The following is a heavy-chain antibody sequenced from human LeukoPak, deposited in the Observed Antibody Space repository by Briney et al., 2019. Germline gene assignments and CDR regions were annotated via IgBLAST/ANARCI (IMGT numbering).Heavy chain of an antibody. Sequence: GGSLRLSCAASGFTFSSYGMHWVRQAPGKGLEWAAVISYDGSNKYYADSVKGRFTISRDNSKNMLYLQMNSLRAEDTAVYYCATGGDSSGPRTIDYWGQGTLVTVSS. CDR3: ATGGDSSGPRTIDY. V-gene: IGHV3-30*03. D-gene: IGHD3-22*01. J-gene: IGHJ4*02. CDR2: ISYDGSNK. CDR1: GFTFSSYG.